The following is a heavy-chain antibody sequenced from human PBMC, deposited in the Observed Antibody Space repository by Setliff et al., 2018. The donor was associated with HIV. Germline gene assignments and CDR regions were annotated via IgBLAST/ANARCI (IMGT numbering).Heavy chain of an antibody. V-gene: IGHV3-53*01. CDR3: TRHSTDPWSLLDY. Sequence: GGSLRLSCAASGFTVSDNYMSWVRQAPGKGLEWVSVIYRDGATYYADSVKGRFTISRDTAKNTAYLQMDSLKTEDTAVYYCTRHSTDPWSLLDYWGQGTLVTVSS. CDR1: GFTVSDNY. CDR2: IYRDGAT. J-gene: IGHJ4*02. D-gene: IGHD4-4*01.